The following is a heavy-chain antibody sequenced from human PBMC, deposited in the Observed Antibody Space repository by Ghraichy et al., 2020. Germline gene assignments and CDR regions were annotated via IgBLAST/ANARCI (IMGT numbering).Heavy chain of an antibody. CDR2: ISSSSSTI. J-gene: IGHJ6*02. V-gene: IGHV3-48*02. CDR3: ARYYSSSWYLIRGVDYYYGMDV. D-gene: IGHD6-13*01. Sequence: GGSLRLSCAASGFTFSSYSMNWVRQAPGKGLEWVSYISSSSSTISYADSVKGRFTISRDNPKNSLYLQMNSLRDEDTAVYYCARYYSSSWYLIRGVDYYYGMDVWGQGTTVTVSS. CDR1: GFTFSSYS.